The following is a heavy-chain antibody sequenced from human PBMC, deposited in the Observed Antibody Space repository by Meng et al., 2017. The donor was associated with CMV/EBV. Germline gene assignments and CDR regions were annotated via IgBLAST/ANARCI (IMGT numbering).Heavy chain of an antibody. CDR1: GFSVSSNY. CDR2: IYGSGNT. V-gene: IGHV3-66*01. J-gene: IGHJ5*02. Sequence: VDSGGGLAQPGGSLRHSCTASGFSVSSNYMSWVRQAPGKGLEWISIIYGSGNTYYGDSVKGRFTISRDNFRNTLYLQMNSLRAEDTAVYYCAREIPQAWASWGQGTLVTVSS. CDR3: AREIPQAWAS. D-gene: IGHD2-21*01.